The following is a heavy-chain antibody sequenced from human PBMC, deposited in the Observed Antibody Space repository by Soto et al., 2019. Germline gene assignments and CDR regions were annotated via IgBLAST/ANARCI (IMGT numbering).Heavy chain of an antibody. V-gene: IGHV3-48*01. Sequence: EVQLVESGGGLVQPGGSLRLSCAASGFTFSSYSMNWVRQAPGKGLEWVSYISSSSSTIYYADSVKGRFTISRDNPKKSLYLQMKSLRAEDTAVYYCARSAGYYYYGMDDWGQGTTVTVSS. CDR1: GFTFSSYS. D-gene: IGHD6-19*01. J-gene: IGHJ6*02. CDR3: ARSAGYYYYGMDD. CDR2: ISSSSSTI.